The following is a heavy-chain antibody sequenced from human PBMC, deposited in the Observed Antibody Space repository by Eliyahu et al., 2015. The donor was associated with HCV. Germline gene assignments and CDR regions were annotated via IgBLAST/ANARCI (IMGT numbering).Heavy chain of an antibody. Sequence: QVQLQQWGAGLLKPSETLSLTCAVYGGSFSGYYWSWIRQPPGKGLEWIGEINHSGSTNYNPSLKSRVTISVDTSKNQFSLKLSSVTAADTAVYYCARGQGDYGDYHIWGQGTMVTVSS. D-gene: IGHD4-17*01. J-gene: IGHJ3*02. CDR3: ARGQGDYGDYHI. CDR2: INHSGST. CDR1: GGSFSGYY. V-gene: IGHV4-34*01.